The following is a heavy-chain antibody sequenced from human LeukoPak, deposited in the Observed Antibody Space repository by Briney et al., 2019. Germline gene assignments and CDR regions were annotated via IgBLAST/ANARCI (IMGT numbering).Heavy chain of an antibody. J-gene: IGHJ6*02. CDR1: GFTSSSYA. CDR3: AKDRDTAKLDYYYGMDV. CDR2: ISGSGGST. V-gene: IGHV3-23*01. D-gene: IGHD5-18*01. Sequence: GGSLRLSCAASGFTSSSYAMSWVRQAPGKGLEWVSAISGSGGSTYYADSVKGRFTISRDNSKNTLYLQMNSLRAEDTAVYYCAKDRDTAKLDYYYGMDVWGQGTTVTVSS.